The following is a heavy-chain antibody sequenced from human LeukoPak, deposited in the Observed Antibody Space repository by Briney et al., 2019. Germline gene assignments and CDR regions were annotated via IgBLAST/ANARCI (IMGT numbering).Heavy chain of an antibody. CDR2: IIPIFGTA. CDR3: ARESGYCSGGSCYSYYYMDV. J-gene: IGHJ6*03. V-gene: IGHV1-69*05. Sequence: SVKVSCKASGGTFSSYAISWVRQAPGQGLEWMGGIIPIFGTANYAQKFQGRVTINTDESTSTAYMELSSLRSEDTAVYYCARESGYCSGGSCYSYYYMDVWGKGTTVTVSS. CDR1: GGTFSSYA. D-gene: IGHD2-15*01.